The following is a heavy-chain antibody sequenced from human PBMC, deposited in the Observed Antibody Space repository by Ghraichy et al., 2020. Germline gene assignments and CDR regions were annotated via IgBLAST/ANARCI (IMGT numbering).Heavy chain of an antibody. D-gene: IGHD6-19*01. CDR1: GGSISSYY. CDR2: IYYSGST. Sequence: SETLPLTCTVSGGSISSYYWSWIRQPPGKGLEWIGYIYYSGSTNYNPSLKSRVTISVDTSKNQFSLKLSSVTAADTAVYYCARRGYSSGWYFDYWGQGTLVTVSS. J-gene: IGHJ4*02. V-gene: IGHV4-59*08. CDR3: ARRGYSSGWYFDY.